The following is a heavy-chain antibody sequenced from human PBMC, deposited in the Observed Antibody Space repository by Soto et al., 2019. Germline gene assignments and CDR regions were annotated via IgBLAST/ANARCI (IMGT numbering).Heavy chain of an antibody. CDR3: ATVRRARHRTFYFDP. D-gene: IGHD2-8*01. V-gene: IGHV4-59*01. CDR1: GGSISSIS. Sequence: QVQLQESGPGLVKPSETLSLTGTAFGGSISSISWSWIRQPPGKGLEWIGYISSSGSTSYNASLQRRVSISVDTSRSQISLRLTSVTAADTAVYYCATVRRARHRTFYFDPWGRGTLVTVSS. J-gene: IGHJ5*02. CDR2: ISSSGST.